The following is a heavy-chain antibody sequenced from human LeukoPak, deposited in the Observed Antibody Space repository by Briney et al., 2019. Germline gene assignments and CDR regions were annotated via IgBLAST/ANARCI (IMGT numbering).Heavy chain of an antibody. CDR2: IDPNSGGT. CDR3: ARDYYDSGGNWFDP. CDR1: GYTFTDYY. J-gene: IGHJ5*02. D-gene: IGHD3-22*01. Sequence: ASVKVSCKASGYTFTDYYVRWVRQAPGQGLEWMGWIDPNSGGTNYAQRFQGRVTMTRDTSVSTAYMELSSLRSEDTAVYYCARDYYDSGGNWFDPWGQGTLVTVSS. V-gene: IGHV1-2*02.